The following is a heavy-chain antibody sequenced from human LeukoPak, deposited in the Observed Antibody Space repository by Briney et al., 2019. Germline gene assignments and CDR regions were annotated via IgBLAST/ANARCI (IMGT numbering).Heavy chain of an antibody. CDR2: IYHSGST. CDR3: GRDLEGDTSGMGY. J-gene: IGHJ4*02. V-gene: IGHV4-39*07. Sequence: KLSETLSLTCTVSGGSISSSSYYWGWIRQPPGKGLEWIGSIYHSGSTYYNPSLKSRVTISVDTSKNQFSLKLRSVTAADTAVYYCGRDLEGDTSGMGYWGQGALVTVSS. CDR1: GGSISSSSYY. D-gene: IGHD1-26*01.